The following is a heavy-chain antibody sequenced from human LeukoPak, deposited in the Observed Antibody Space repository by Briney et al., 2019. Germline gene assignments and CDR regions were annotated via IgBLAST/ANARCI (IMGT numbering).Heavy chain of an antibody. J-gene: IGHJ4*02. V-gene: IGHV3-15*01. Sequence: GGSLRLSCAASEFTLSNAWMNWVRQAPGKGLEWVGRIKGKTDSGTTDYAAPVNGRLSISGDDSKNTLYLQMNSLENEDSAVYYCTASVSYYRGAFDYWGQGTLVTVSS. CDR1: EFTLSNAW. D-gene: IGHD1-26*01. CDR2: IKGKTDSGTT. CDR3: TASVSYYRGAFDY.